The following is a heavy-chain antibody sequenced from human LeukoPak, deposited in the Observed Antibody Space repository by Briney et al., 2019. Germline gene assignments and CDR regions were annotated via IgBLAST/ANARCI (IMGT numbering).Heavy chain of an antibody. D-gene: IGHD3-9*01. Sequence: GSLRLSCAASGFTFSTYVMSWVRQAPGKELEWVSGISASGDNTYYADSVKGRFTISRDNSKNTLHLQMNSLRAEDTAVYYCAKGSGYDTDFDYWGQGTLATVSS. J-gene: IGHJ4*02. V-gene: IGHV3-23*01. CDR2: ISASGDNT. CDR3: AKGSGYDTDFDY. CDR1: GFTFSTYV.